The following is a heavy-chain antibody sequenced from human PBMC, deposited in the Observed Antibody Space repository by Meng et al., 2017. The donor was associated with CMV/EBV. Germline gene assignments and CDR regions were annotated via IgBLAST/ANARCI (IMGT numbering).Heavy chain of an antibody. CDR3: ARVPYCSSTSCYST. V-gene: IGHV3-74*01. CDR1: GFTFSSYW. Sequence: GGSLRLSCAASGFTFSSYWMHWVRQAPGKGLVWVSRINSDGSSTSYADSVKGRFTISRDNAKNTLNLQMNSLRAEDTAVYYCARVPYCSSTSCYSTWGQGTTVTVSS. D-gene: IGHD2-2*01. CDR2: INSDGSST. J-gene: IGHJ6*02.